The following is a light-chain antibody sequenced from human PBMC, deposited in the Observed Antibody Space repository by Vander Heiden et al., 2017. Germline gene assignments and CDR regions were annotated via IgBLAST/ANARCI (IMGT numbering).Light chain of an antibody. J-gene: IGKJ3*01. CDR1: QSVLYSSNNKNY. Sequence: DIVMTQSPDSLAVSLGERATINCKSSQSVLYSSNNKNYLAWYQQKPGQPPKLLIYWASTRESGVPDRFSGSGYGTDFTLTISSLQAEDVAVYYCQQYYSTPPITFGHGTKVDIK. CDR3: QQYYSTPPIT. V-gene: IGKV4-1*01. CDR2: WAS.